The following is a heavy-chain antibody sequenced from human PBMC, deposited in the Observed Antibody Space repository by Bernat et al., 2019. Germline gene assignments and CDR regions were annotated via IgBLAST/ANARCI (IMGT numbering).Heavy chain of an antibody. CDR3: ARTRRITIFGVVITYYCYYYYMDV. J-gene: IGHJ6*03. V-gene: IGHV2-70*01. D-gene: IGHD3-3*01. CDR1: GFSLSTSGMC. CDR2: IDWDDDK. Sequence: QVTLRESGPALVKPTQTLTLTCTFSGFSLSTSGMCVSWIRQPPGKALEWLALIDWDDDKYYSTPLKTRLTISKDTSKNQVVLTMTNMDPVDTATYYCARTRRITIFGVVITYYCYYYYMDVWGKGTTVTVSS.